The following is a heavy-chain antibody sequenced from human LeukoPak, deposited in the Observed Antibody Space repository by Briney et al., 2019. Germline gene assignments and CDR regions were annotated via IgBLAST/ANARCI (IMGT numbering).Heavy chain of an antibody. J-gene: IGHJ3*02. CDR2: IYTSGST. Sequence: SETLSLTCTVSGGSISSYYWSWIRQPAGKGLEWIGRIYTSGSTNYNPSLKSRVTMSVDTSKNQFSLGLTSVTAADTAVYYCARGPGAITKEAFDIWGQGTMVTVSS. CDR3: ARGPGAITKEAFDI. D-gene: IGHD5-12*01. V-gene: IGHV4-4*07. CDR1: GGSISSYY.